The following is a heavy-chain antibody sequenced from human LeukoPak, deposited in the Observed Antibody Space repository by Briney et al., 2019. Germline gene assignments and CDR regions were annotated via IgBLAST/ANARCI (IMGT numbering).Heavy chain of an antibody. CDR3: ARLSPKTIGYCSGGSCYSDY. D-gene: IGHD2-15*01. J-gene: IGHJ4*02. Sequence: PSETLSLTCAVYGGSFSGYYWSWIRQPPGKGLEWIGEINHSGSTNYNPSLKSRVTISVDTSKNQFSLKLSSVTAADTAVYYCARLSPKTIGYCSGGSCYSDYWGQGTLVTVSS. CDR1: GGSFSGYY. CDR2: INHSGST. V-gene: IGHV4-34*01.